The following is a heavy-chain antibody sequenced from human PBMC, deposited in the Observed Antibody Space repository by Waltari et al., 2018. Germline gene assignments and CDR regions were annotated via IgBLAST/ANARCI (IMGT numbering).Heavy chain of an antibody. CDR3: AREHYGGGF. CDR2: IYSGGTT. J-gene: IGHJ4*02. Sequence: EAQLVESGGGLIKPGGSLRPSCAASGFTVSSTYMGWVRQAPGKGLEWVSVIYSGGTTYYADSVKGRFTISRDNSKNTVYLQMNSLRAEDTAVYYCAREHYGGGFWGQGTLVTVSS. CDR1: GFTVSSTY. D-gene: IGHD4-17*01. V-gene: IGHV3-53*01.